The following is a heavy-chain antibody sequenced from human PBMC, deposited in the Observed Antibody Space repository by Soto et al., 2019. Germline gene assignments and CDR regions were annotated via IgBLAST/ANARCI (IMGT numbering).Heavy chain of an antibody. D-gene: IGHD3-9*01. CDR3: TTVYYDILTGYDAFAM. V-gene: IGHV3-15*01. CDR1: GFTFSIAW. CDR2: MKSESDGGTT. J-gene: IGHJ3*02. Sequence: GGSLRLSCAASGFTFSIAWMSWVRQAPGKGLDWIGRMKSESDGGTTDYGAPVKGRFTISRDDSKNTLFLQMNSLKNEDTAVYYCTTVYYDILTGYDAFAMWGQGTMVTVSS.